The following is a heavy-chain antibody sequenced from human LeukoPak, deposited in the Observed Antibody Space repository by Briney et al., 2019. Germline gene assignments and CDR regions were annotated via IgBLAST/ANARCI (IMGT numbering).Heavy chain of an antibody. CDR2: IIPIFGTA. V-gene: IGHV1-69*13. CDR3: AETHGVP. D-gene: IGHD2-8*01. J-gene: IGHJ4*02. Sequence: GASVKVSCKATGYSFTTYYIHWVRQAPGQGLEWMGGIIPIFGTANYAQKFQGRVTITADESTSTAYMELSSLRSEDTAVYYCAETHGVPWGQGTLVTVSS. CDR1: GYSFTTYY.